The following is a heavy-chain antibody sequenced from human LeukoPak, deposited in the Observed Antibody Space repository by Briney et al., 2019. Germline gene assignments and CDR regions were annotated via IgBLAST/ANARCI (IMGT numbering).Heavy chain of an antibody. CDR3: ARAGWEYCSWTSCYTHFDY. J-gene: IGHJ4*02. D-gene: IGHD2-2*02. CDR1: GGSISSGDYY. CDR2: IYYSGSI. V-gene: IGHV4-30-4*08. Sequence: SQTLSLTCTVSGGSISSGDYYWSWIRQPPGKGLEWIGYIYYSGSIYYNPSLKSRVTISVDTSKNHFSLKLSSVTAADTAVYYCARAGWEYCSWTSCYTHFDYWGQGSLVTVS.